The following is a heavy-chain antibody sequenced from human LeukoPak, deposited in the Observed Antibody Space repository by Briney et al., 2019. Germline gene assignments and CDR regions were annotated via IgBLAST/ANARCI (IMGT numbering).Heavy chain of an antibody. CDR3: ARGTSRYFDY. D-gene: IGHD2-2*01. V-gene: IGHV4-59*12. CDR1: GGSISGCY. J-gene: IGHJ4*02. CDR2: TYYSGGT. Sequence: SETLSLTCTVSGGSISGCYWIWIRQPPRKGLEWIGNTYYSGGTNYNPSVKSRVTISVDTSKNQFSLNLSSVTAADTAVYYCARGTSRYFDYWGQGILVTVSS.